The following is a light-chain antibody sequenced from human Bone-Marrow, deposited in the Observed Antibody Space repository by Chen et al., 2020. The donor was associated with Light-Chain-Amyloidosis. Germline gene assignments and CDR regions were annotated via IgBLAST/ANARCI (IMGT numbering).Light chain of an antibody. J-gene: IGLJ2*01. Sequence: SYELTQPPSVSVSPGQTARITCSGDDLPTKYAYWYQQKPGQAPVLVIHRDTERPSGISERFSGCSSGTTATLTSSGGQAEDEADYHCQSADSSGTYEVIFGGGTKLTVL. CDR3: QSADSSGTYEVI. CDR2: RDT. V-gene: IGLV3-25*03. CDR1: DLPTKY.